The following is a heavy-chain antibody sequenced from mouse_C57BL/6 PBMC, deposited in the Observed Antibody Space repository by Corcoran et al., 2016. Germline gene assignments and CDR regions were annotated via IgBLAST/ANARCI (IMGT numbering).Heavy chain of an antibody. CDR1: GYTFTSYG. J-gene: IGHJ3*01. D-gene: IGHD3-2*02. CDR2: IYPRSGNT. CDR3: ARWQTAQATAWFAY. V-gene: IGHV1-81*01. Sequence: QVQLQQSGAELARPGASVKLSYKASGYTFTSYGISWVKQRTGQGLEWIGEIYPRSGNTYYNEKFKGKATLTADKSSSTAYMELRSLTSEDSAVYFCARWQTAQATAWFAYWGQGTLVTVSA.